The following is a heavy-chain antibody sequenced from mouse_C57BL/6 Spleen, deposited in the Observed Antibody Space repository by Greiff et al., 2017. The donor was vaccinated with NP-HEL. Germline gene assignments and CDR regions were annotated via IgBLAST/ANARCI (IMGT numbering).Heavy chain of an antibody. V-gene: IGHV1-61*01. CDR2: IYPSDSET. CDR1: GYTFTSYW. D-gene: IGHD2-4*01. CDR3: ARGGDYGGFAY. Sequence: VQLQQPGAELVRPGSSVKLSCKASGYTFTSYWMDWVKQRPGQGLEWIGNIYPSDSETHYNQKFKDKATLTVDKSSSTAYMQLSSLTSEDSAVYYCARGGDYGGFAYWGQGTLVTVSA. J-gene: IGHJ3*01.